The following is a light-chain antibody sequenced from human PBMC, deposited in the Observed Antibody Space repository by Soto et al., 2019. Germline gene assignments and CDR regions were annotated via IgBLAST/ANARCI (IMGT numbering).Light chain of an antibody. CDR2: GAS. CDR1: QSVSSSY. V-gene: IGKV3-20*01. J-gene: IGKJ2*01. Sequence: EIVLTQSPGTLSLSPGERATLSCRASQSVSSSYLAWYQQKPGQAPRLLIYGASSRATGIPDRFSGSGSETDFTLTISRLEPEDFAVYYCQQYGSSPPYTFGQETQLDIK. CDR3: QQYGSSPPYT.